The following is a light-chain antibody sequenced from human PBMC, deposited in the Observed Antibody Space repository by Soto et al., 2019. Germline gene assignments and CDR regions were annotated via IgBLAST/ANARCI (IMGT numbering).Light chain of an antibody. V-gene: IGKV3-20*01. Sequence: DIVLTQSPGTLSLSPGEKATLSCRASQSVTSNYLAWYQQKPGQAPRLLINGASSRATGIPDRFSGSGSGTDFTLTISRLEPEDFAVYYCQQFSSYPLTFGGGTKVDI. CDR3: QQFSSYPLT. J-gene: IGKJ4*01. CDR2: GAS. CDR1: QSVTSNY.